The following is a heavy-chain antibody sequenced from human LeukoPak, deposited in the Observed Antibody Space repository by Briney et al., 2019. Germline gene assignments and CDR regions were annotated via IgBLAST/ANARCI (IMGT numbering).Heavy chain of an antibody. CDR2: INPKSGGT. D-gene: IGHD3-22*01. V-gene: IGHV1-2*04. Sequence: ASVKVSCKASGYTFTGHYMHWVRQAPGQGLEWMGWINPKSGGTNYAQKFQGWVTMTRDTSISTAYMELSRLRSDDTAVYYRARDSKDSSPDYWGQGTLVTVSS. J-gene: IGHJ4*02. CDR1: GYTFTGHY. CDR3: ARDSKDSSPDY.